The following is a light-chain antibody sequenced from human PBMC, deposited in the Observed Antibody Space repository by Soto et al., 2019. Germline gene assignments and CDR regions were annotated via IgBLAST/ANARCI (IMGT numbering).Light chain of an antibody. CDR3: QQYAYPPWT. Sequence: DTVLTQSPGTLSLSPGERATLSCRASQSVTSTYLAWYQHRPGQAPRLLIYGASTRATGIPDRFSGSGSGTDFTLTISRLELEDFAVYYCQQYAYPPWTFGHGTKVEIK. CDR2: GAS. CDR1: QSVTSTY. V-gene: IGKV3-20*01. J-gene: IGKJ1*01.